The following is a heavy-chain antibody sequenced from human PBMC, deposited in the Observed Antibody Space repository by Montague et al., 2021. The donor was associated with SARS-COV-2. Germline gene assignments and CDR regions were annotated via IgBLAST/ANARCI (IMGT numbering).Heavy chain of an antibody. CDR3: ARAQHTCFIANCLNYFDV. J-gene: IGHJ4*02. D-gene: IGHD2-2*01. Sequence: SETLSLTCEVSGGSISGYYWTWIRQPPGKGLEWIGYVHYTGSTKYNPSLKTRVTMSLDTPKNHFSLHLSSVTAADTAIYFCARAQHTCFIANCLNYFDVWGLGALVTVSS. CDR1: GGSISGYY. V-gene: IGHV4-59*01. CDR2: VHYTGST.